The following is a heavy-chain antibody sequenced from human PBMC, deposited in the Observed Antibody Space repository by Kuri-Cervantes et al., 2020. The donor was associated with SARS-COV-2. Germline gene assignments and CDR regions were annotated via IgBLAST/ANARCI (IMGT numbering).Heavy chain of an antibody. V-gene: IGHV3-21*06. Sequence: GESLKISCAASGFTFSSYSMNWVRQAPGKGLEWVSSISSDSSYIHHADSVKGRFTISRDDAKSSVYLQMNSLRGEDTAVYYCARDLRMGKSLDYWGQGTLVTVSS. CDR3: ARDLRMGKSLDY. J-gene: IGHJ4*02. CDR1: GFTFSSYS. CDR2: ISSDSSYI. D-gene: IGHD3-16*01.